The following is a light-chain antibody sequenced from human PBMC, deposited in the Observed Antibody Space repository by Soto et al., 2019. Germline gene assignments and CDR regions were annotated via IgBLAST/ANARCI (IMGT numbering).Light chain of an antibody. CDR3: QQSYSTPYT. CDR2: AAS. V-gene: IGKV1-39*01. Sequence: DIQMTQSPSSLSASVGDRVTITFGASQSISSYLNWYQQKPGKAPKLLIYAASSLQSGVPSRFSGSGSGTDFTLTISSLQPEDFATYYCQQSYSTPYTFGQGTKVDI. CDR1: QSISSY. J-gene: IGKJ2*01.